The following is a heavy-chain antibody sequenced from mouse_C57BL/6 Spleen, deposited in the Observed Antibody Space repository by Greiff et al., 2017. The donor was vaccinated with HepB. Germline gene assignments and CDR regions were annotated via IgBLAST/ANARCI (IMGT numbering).Heavy chain of an antibody. Sequence: EVQLVESGGGLVKPGGSLKLSCAASGFTFSDYGMHWVRQAPEKGLEWVAYISSGSSTIYYADTVKGRFTISRDNAKNTLFLQMTSLRSEDTAMYYCARTGTFRAMDYWGQGTSVTVSS. J-gene: IGHJ4*01. D-gene: IGHD3-2*02. V-gene: IGHV5-17*01. CDR3: ARTGTFRAMDY. CDR2: ISSGSSTI. CDR1: GFTFSDYG.